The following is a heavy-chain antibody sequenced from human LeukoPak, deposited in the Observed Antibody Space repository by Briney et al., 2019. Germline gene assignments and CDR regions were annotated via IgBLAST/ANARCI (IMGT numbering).Heavy chain of an antibody. V-gene: IGHV4-4*02. D-gene: IGHD5-24*01. Sequence: SGTLSLTCAVSGGSISSSNWWSWVRQPPGKGLEWIGEIYHSGSTNYNPSLKSRVTISVDKSKNQFSLKPSSVTAADTAAYYCAREMRWLQLAFDPWGQGTLVTVSS. CDR1: GGSISSSNW. J-gene: IGHJ5*02. CDR2: IYHSGST. CDR3: AREMRWLQLAFDP.